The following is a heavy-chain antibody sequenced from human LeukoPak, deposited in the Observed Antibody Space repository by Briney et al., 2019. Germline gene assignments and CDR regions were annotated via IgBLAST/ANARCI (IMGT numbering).Heavy chain of an antibody. CDR3: AKDLSPGTYDY. CDR1: GSGFIFSNYG. J-gene: IGHJ4*02. D-gene: IGHD1-1*01. V-gene: IGHV3-23*01. Sequence: GGSLRLSCAASGSGFIFSNYGMRWVRQAPGKGLEWVSAISGSGASTYYADSVKGRCIVSRDNSKKTLHLQMNNLRAEDTAVYYCAKDLSPGTYDYWGQGTLVTVSS. CDR2: ISGSGAST.